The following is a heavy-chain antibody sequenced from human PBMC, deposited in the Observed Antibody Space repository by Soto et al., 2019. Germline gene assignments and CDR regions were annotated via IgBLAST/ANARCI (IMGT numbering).Heavy chain of an antibody. V-gene: IGHV4-30-2*02. Sequence: TLSLTCAVSGGSISSGGYSWSWIRQPPGKGLEWIGYIYHSGSTYYNPSLKSRVTISVDNAKTSLYLQMNSLRPEDTALYYCAKARLWGGDGYNSYNYNAMNVWGQGTTVTVSS. D-gene: IGHD3-16*01. J-gene: IGHJ6*02. CDR3: AKARLWGGDGYNSYNYNAMNV. CDR1: GGSISSGGYS. CDR2: IYHSGST.